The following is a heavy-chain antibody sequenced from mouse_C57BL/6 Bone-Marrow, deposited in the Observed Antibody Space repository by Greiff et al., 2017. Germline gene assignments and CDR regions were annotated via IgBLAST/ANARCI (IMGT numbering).Heavy chain of an antibody. Sequence: GYTFTSYWMHWVKQRPGQGLEWIGMIHPNSGSTYYNEKFKSKATLTVDKSSSTAYMQLSSLTSEDSAVHYCARNACGSSYFYWYFDVWGTGTTVTVSS. CDR1: GYTFTSYW. V-gene: IGHV1-64*01. D-gene: IGHD1-1*01. CDR3: ARNACGSSYFYWYFDV. J-gene: IGHJ1*03. CDR2: IHPNSGST.